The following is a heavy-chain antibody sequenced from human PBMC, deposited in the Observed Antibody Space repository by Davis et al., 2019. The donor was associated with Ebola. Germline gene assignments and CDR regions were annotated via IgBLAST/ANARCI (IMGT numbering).Heavy chain of an antibody. D-gene: IGHD2-2*01. CDR1: GFTFSSYS. CDR2: ISSSSSYI. V-gene: IGHV3-21*01. J-gene: IGHJ6*02. Sequence: GESLKISCAASGFTFSSYSMNWVRQAPGKGLEWVSSISSSSSYIYYADSVKGRFTISRDNAKNSLYLQMNSLRAEDTAVYYCARDGIVGVYYYYGMDVWGQGTTVTVSS. CDR3: ARDGIVGVYYYYGMDV.